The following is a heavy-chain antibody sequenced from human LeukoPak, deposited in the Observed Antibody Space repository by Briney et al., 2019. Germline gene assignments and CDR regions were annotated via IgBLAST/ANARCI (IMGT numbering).Heavy chain of an antibody. D-gene: IGHD1-26*01. CDR1: GGSISSSSYY. CDR2: IYYSGST. J-gene: IGHJ4*02. CDR3: ARGGASGNYGVFDY. V-gene: IGHV4-39*01. Sequence: KPSETLSLTCTVSGGSISSSSYYWGWVRQPPGKGLDWIGSIYYSGSTYYNPSLKSRVTISVDTSKNQFSLKLSSVTAADTAVYYCARGGASGNYGVFDYWGQGILVTVSS.